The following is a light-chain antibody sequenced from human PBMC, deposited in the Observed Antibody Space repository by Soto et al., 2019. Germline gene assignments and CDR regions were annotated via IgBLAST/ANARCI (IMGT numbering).Light chain of an antibody. CDR2: EAS. Sequence: DIHLTQSPSTLSASVGDRVTITCRASQNVKSWLAWYQQKSGKGPKLLIYEASSLESGVPSRFSGSGSGTEFTLTISSLQPDDFATYYCQQYNTYPWTFCQGTKVDIK. CDR1: QNVKSW. CDR3: QQYNTYPWT. V-gene: IGKV1-5*03. J-gene: IGKJ1*01.